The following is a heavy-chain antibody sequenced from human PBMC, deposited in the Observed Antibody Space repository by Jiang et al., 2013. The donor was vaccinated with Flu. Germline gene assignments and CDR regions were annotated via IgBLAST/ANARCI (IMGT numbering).Heavy chain of an antibody. CDR2: INHSGST. D-gene: IGHD2-15*01. V-gene: IGHV4-34*01. Sequence: TLSLTCAVYGGSFSGYYWSWIRQPPGKGLEWIGEINHSGSTNYNPSLKSRVTISVDTSKNQFSLKLSSVTAADTAVYYCARGGGYCSGGSCYPYIGSFDYWGQGTLVTVSS. CDR1: GGSFSGYY. CDR3: ARGGGYCSGGSCYPYIGSFDY. J-gene: IGHJ4*02.